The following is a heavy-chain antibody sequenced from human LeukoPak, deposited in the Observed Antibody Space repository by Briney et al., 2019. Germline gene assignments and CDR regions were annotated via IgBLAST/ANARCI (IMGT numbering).Heavy chain of an antibody. V-gene: IGHV3-48*01. Sequence: PGGSLRLPCAASGFTFSSYSMNWVRQAPGKGLEWVSYISSSSSTIYYADSVKGRFTISRDNAKNSLYLQMNSLRAEDTAVYYCATTKDFYYGSGRGPVDAFDIWGQGTMVTVSS. CDR1: GFTFSSYS. CDR2: ISSSSSTI. J-gene: IGHJ3*02. CDR3: ATTKDFYYGSGRGPVDAFDI. D-gene: IGHD3-10*01.